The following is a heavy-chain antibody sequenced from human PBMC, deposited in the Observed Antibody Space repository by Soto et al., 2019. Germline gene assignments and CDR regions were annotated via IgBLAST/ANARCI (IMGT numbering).Heavy chain of an antibody. CDR2: IWYDGSNK. CDR3: ARQGMPRGGVASDQVNFDC. Sequence: QEQLVASGGGVVQPGRSLGLSCAASGFTFSSHGMHWVRQAAGKELEWVAVIWYDGSNKYYADSVKGRFTISRDNSKNTLYLQMNSLRAEDTAVYYCARQGMPRGGVASDQVNFDCWGQGTLFTVSS. V-gene: IGHV3-33*01. CDR1: GFTFSSHG. J-gene: IGHJ4*02. D-gene: IGHD3-10*01.